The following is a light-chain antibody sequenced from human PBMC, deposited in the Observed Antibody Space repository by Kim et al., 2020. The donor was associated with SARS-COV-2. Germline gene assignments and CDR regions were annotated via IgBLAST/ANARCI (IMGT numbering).Light chain of an antibody. J-gene: IGLJ2*01. CDR3: GTWDSSLSAVV. V-gene: IGLV1-51*01. CDR2: DNN. Sequence: GQKGTISCSGSSSNIGNNYVSWYQQLPGTAPKPLIYDNNKRPSGSPDRFSGSKSGTSATLGITGLQTGDEADYYCGTWDSSLSAVVFGGGTQLTVL. CDR1: SSNIGNNY.